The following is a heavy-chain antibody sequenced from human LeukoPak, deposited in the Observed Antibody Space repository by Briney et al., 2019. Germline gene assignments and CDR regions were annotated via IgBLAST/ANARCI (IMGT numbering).Heavy chain of an antibody. CDR2: INPNSGGT. CDR1: GYTFTDYY. Sequence: ASVKVSCKASGYTFTDYYMHWVRQAPGQGLEWMGRINPNSGGTNYPQKFQGRVTMSRDTSISTAYMELCSLRSDDTAVYYCARGKPYNWFDPWGQGTLVTVSS. CDR3: ARGKPYNWFDP. J-gene: IGHJ5*02. D-gene: IGHD1-14*01. V-gene: IGHV1-2*06.